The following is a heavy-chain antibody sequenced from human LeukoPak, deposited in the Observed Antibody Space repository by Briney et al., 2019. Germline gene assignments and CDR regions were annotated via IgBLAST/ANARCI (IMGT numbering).Heavy chain of an antibody. CDR3: VAVLVPAAFWHFDV. CDR2: IWVDGTRK. Sequence: GTSLRLSCAMSGFPFSQHGYHWVRQAPGKGLEWTAVIWVDGTRKYYADSVEGRSTISRDNSKSTLYLQIDSLRPEDTAVYYCVAVLVPAAFWHFDVWGRGTQVTVSS. J-gene: IGHJ2*01. CDR1: GFPFSQHG. D-gene: IGHD2-2*01. V-gene: IGHV3-33*01.